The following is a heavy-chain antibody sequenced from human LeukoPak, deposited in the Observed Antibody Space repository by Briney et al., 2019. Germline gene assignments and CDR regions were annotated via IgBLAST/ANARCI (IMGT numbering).Heavy chain of an antibody. V-gene: IGHV1-24*01. D-gene: IGHD5-18*01. CDR2: FDPEDGET. CDR1: GYTLTELS. Sequence: ASVKVSCKVSGYTLTELSMHWVRQAPGKELEWMGGFDPEDGETIYAQKFQGRVTMTEDTSTDTAYMELSSLGSEDTAVYYCATDHYSYGYLVWYFDYWGQGTLVTVSS. J-gene: IGHJ4*02. CDR3: ATDHYSYGYLVWYFDY.